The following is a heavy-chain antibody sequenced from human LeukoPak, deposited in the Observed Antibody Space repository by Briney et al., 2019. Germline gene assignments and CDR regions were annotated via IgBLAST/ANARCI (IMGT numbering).Heavy chain of an antibody. CDR3: ARSGASVSFLFDY. J-gene: IGHJ4*02. CDR2: INWNGGST. CDR1: GFTFDDYG. D-gene: IGHD2/OR15-2a*01. V-gene: IGHV3-20*04. Sequence: PGGSLRLSCAASGFTFDDYGMSWARQAPGKGLEWVSGINWNGGSTGYADSVKGRFTISRDNAKNSLYLQMNSLRAEDTAVYYCARSGASVSFLFDYWGQGTLVTVSS.